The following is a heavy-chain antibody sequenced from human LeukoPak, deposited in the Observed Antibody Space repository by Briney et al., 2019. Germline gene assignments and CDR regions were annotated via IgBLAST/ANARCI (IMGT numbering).Heavy chain of an antibody. Sequence: GESLKISCKGSGYTFTTYWIGWVRQMPGKGLEWMGIIYPGDSDTRYSPSFQGQVTISADKSISTAYLQWSSLKASDTAMYYCARRVFSSGWYVIRPATHFDCWGQGTLVTVSS. D-gene: IGHD6-19*01. CDR3: ARRVFSSGWYVIRPATHFDC. CDR1: GYTFTTYW. V-gene: IGHV5-51*01. CDR2: IYPGDSDT. J-gene: IGHJ4*02.